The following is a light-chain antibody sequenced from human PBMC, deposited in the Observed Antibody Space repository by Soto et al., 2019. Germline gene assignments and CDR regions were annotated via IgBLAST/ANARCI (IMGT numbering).Light chain of an antibody. Sequence: VLTQSPGTLFVSPGDRAILSCRAGQGVTTNFAWYQQKSGQSPRLLIYDVSHRATGVPARFSGTGSETDFTLTISGLQSEDSAVYFCQQYNNWPFSFGQGTRLEIK. V-gene: IGKV3-15*01. CDR2: DVS. CDR3: QQYNNWPFS. J-gene: IGKJ5*01. CDR1: QGVTTN.